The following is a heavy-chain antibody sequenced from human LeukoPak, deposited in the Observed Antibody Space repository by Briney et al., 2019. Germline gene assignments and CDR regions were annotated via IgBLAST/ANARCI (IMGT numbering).Heavy chain of an antibody. CDR2: IIPIFGTA. D-gene: IGHD6-13*01. J-gene: IGHJ4*02. Sequence: SVKVSCKASGGTFSSYAISWVRQAPGQGLEWMGGIIPIFGTANYAQKFQGRVTITADESTSTAYMELSSLRSEDTAVYYCARAEGADIAAAAYLDYWGQGTLVTVSS. CDR1: GGTFSSYA. V-gene: IGHV1-69*13. CDR3: ARAEGADIAAAAYLDY.